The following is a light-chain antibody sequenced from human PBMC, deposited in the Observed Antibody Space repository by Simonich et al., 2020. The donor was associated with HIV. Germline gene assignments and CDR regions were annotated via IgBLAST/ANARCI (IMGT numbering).Light chain of an antibody. J-gene: IGLJ2*01. CDR1: SSDFWSSKY. V-gene: IGLV2-14*03. CDR3: SSYTSRSNVV. Sequence: QSALPQHASVSVSPGRSITISCPGTSSDFWSSKYVSWYQHHPGKAPKLMIYDFSKRASGVSKRFSGSKSGNTASQTISGLQAEDEAEYYCSSYTSRSNVVFGGGTKLTVL. CDR2: DFS.